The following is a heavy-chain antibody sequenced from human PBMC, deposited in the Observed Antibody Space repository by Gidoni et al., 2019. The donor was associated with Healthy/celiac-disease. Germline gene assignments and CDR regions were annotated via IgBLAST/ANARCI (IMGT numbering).Heavy chain of an antibody. Sequence: QVHLVQSGAEVKKPGASVKVSCQASGHTFTTYFMHWVRQAPGQGLEWMGIINLSGGSTSYAQKFQDKITMTRDTSTSTVYMELSSLRSEDTAVHYCASAPDDSSGWSNAFHIWGQGTMVTV. J-gene: IGHJ3*02. CDR3: ASAPDDSSGWSNAFHI. CDR1: GHTFTTYF. V-gene: IGHV1-46*01. D-gene: IGHD6-19*01. CDR2: INLSGGST.